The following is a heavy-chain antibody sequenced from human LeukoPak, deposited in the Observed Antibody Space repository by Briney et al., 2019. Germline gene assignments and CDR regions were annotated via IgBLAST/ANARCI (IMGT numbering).Heavy chain of an antibody. Sequence: ASVKVSCKASGYTFTGYYMHWVRQAPGQGLEWMGWINPNSGGTNYAQKFQGRVTMTRGTSISTAYMELSRLRSDDTAVYYCARDLLAYCGGDCYSDYWGQGTLVTVSS. D-gene: IGHD2-21*02. J-gene: IGHJ4*02. CDR1: GYTFTGYY. V-gene: IGHV1-2*02. CDR2: INPNSGGT. CDR3: ARDLLAYCGGDCYSDY.